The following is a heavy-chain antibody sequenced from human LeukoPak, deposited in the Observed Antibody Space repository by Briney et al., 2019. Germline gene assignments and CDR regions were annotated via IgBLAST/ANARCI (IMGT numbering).Heavy chain of an antibody. CDR3: ANTPGYYYYYMDV. CDR2: IYYSGST. Sequence: SETLSLTCTVAGGSISSSSYYWGWIRQPPGKGLEWIVRIYYSGSTYYNPWLKSRVTISVDTSKNQFSLTLSSVTAADTAVYYCANTPGYYYYYMDVWGKGTTVAVSS. J-gene: IGHJ6*03. CDR1: GGSISSSSYY. V-gene: IGHV4-39*07.